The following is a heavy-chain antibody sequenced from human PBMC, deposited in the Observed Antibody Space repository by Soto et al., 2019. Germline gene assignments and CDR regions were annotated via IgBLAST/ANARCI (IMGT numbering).Heavy chain of an antibody. CDR2: ISGDGVTT. CDR3: TREYYGLLTGYYTHY. J-gene: IGHJ4*02. CDR1: GFPFSSYW. D-gene: IGHD3-9*01. V-gene: IGHV3-74*01. Sequence: EVQLVESGGDLVQRGGSLRLSCAASGFPFSSYWMHWVRHTPGKGLYWVARISGDGVTTYYADSVTGRFTVSRYNAKNALSLQIRGLRAEDTAVYYCTREYYGLLTGYYTHYWGQGTLVSVSS.